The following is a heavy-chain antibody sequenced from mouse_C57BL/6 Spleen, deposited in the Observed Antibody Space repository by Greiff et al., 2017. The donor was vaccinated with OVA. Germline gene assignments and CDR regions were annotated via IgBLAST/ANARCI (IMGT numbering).Heavy chain of an antibody. CDR2: FYPGSGSI. V-gene: IGHV1-62-2*01. J-gene: IGHJ4*01. CDR1: GYTFTEYT. Sequence: VKLQQSGAELVKPGASVKLSCKASGYTFTEYTIHWVKQRSGQGLEWIGWFYPGSGSIKYNEKFKDKATLTADKSSSTVYMELSRLTSEDSAVYFCARHEGGVVAKYYAMDYWGQGTSVTVSS. D-gene: IGHD1-1*01. CDR3: ARHEGGVVAKYYAMDY.